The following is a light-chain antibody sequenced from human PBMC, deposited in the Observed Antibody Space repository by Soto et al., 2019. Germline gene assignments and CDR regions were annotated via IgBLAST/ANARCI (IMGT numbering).Light chain of an antibody. CDR3: QQRINWPLT. V-gene: IGKV3-11*01. J-gene: IGKJ4*01. CDR2: DVS. Sequence: EIVLTKSPATLPLSPGKRATLSCRASQSVSSFLAWYQQKPGQAPRLLIYDVSSRATGIPTRFSGSGSGTEFTLNISSLEPEDFAVYYCQQRINWPLTFGGGTKVEIK. CDR1: QSVSSF.